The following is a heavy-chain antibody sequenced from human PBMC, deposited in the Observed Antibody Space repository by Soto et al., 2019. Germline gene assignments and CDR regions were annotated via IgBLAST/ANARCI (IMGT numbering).Heavy chain of an antibody. CDR3: ARESIAAAGTFWFDP. CDR1: GYSISIGYY. D-gene: IGHD6-13*01. V-gene: IGHV4-38-2*02. J-gene: IGHJ5*02. CDR2: IYHGGST. Sequence: SETLSLTCAVSGYSISIGYYCGCLRQPPGKGLEWIGSIYHGGSTYYNPSLNSRVTLSIDMTNNHVSLQLNSVTPEDTAVYYCARESIAAAGTFWFDPWGQGTLVTVSS.